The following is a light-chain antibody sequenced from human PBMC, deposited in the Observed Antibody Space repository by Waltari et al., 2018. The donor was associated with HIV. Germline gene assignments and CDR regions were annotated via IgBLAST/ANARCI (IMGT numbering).Light chain of an antibody. V-gene: IGLV1-51*02. CDR3: ETWDSSLSAAV. CDR2: ENN. Sequence: QSVLTQPPSVSAPPGQKVTISCSGSNSNIGNHYVSWYQQLPGKAPKLLIYENNKRPSGIPDRFSGSKSGTSASLGITGLQTGDEADYYCETWDSSLSAAVFGGGTQLTVL. J-gene: IGLJ7*01. CDR1: NSNIGNHY.